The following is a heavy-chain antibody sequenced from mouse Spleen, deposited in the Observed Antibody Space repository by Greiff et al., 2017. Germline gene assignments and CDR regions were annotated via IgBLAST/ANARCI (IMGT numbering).Heavy chain of an antibody. CDR1: GFTFSSYG. V-gene: IGHV5-6*01. Sequence: EVKLMESGGDLVKPGGSLKLSCAASGFTFSSYGMSWVRQTPDKRLEWVATISSGGSYTYYPDSVKGRFTISRDNAKNTLYLQMSSLKSEDTAMYYCAREGFDYYGSSSYWYFDVWGTGTTVTVSS. CDR2: ISSGGSYT. D-gene: IGHD1-1*01. CDR3: AREGFDYYGSSSYWYFDV. J-gene: IGHJ1*03.